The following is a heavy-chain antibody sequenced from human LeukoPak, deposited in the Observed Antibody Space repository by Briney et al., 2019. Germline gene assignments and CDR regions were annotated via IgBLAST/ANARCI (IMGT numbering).Heavy chain of an antibody. CDR3: ARGIAAAGGQAFDP. J-gene: IGHJ5*02. CDR2: INPNSGGT. CDR1: GYTFTGYY. D-gene: IGHD6-13*01. Sequence: ASVEVSCKASGYTFTGYYMHWVRQAPGQGLEWMGWINPNSGGTNYAQKFQGRVTMTRDTSISTAYMELSRLRSDDTAVYYCARGIAAAGGQAFDPWGQGTLVTVSS. V-gene: IGHV1-2*02.